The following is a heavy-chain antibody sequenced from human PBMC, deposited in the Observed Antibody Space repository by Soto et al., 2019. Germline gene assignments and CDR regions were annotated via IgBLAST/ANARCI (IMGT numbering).Heavy chain of an antibody. Sequence: PSETLSLTCAVYGGSFSGYYLSWIRQPPGKGLEWIGEINHSGSTNYNPSLKSRVTISVDTSKNQFSLKLSSVTAADTAVYYCARGRQYYDILTGYLPVSPRFDPWGQGTLVTVSS. V-gene: IGHV4-34*01. CDR2: INHSGST. D-gene: IGHD3-9*01. CDR3: ARGRQYYDILTGYLPVSPRFDP. J-gene: IGHJ5*02. CDR1: GGSFSGYY.